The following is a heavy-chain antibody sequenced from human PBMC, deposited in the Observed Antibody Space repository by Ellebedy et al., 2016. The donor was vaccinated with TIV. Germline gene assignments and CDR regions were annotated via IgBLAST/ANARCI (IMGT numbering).Heavy chain of an antibody. J-gene: IGHJ1*01. CDR3: AKDDVFSYGYVGYFQH. Sequence: GESLKISCAVSGFTFSDYYMTWIRQAPGKGLEWVSYISTSGSSIYYADSVKGRFTISRDNSKNTLYLQMNSLRAEDTAVYYCAKDDVFSYGYVGYFQHWGQGTLVTVSS. V-gene: IGHV3-11*04. CDR1: GFTFSDYY. CDR2: ISTSGSSI. D-gene: IGHD5-18*01.